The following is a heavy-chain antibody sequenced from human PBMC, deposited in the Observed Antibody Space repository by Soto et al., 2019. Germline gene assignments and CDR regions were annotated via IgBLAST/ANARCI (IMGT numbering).Heavy chain of an antibody. CDR3: AHRLRRTSESYYYYGMDV. CDR1: GFSLRTSLVG. CDR2: IYWDDDK. V-gene: IGHV2-5*02. D-gene: IGHD2-2*01. J-gene: IGHJ6*02. Sequence: SGPTLVNPTQTLTLTCTFSGFSLRTSLVGVGWILQPPGKAMEWLALIYWDDDKRYSPSLKSRLTITKDTSKNQVVLTMTNMDPVDTATYYCAHRLRRTSESYYYYGMDVWAQGPTVTVSS.